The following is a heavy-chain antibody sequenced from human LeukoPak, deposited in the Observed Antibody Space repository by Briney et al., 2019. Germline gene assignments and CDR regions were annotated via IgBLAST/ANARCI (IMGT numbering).Heavy chain of an antibody. CDR1: GYSISSGHY. Sequence: SETLSLTCTVSGYSISSGHYWGWIRQPPGKGLEWIGYVYYNGYTDYNPSLKSRVAISLHTSKNQFSLKLNSVTAADTAVYFCARDRHWTNDWVFDYWGQGTLVTVSS. CDR3: ARDRHWTNDWVFDY. D-gene: IGHD1/OR15-1a*01. J-gene: IGHJ4*02. CDR2: VYYNGYT. V-gene: IGHV4-61*01.